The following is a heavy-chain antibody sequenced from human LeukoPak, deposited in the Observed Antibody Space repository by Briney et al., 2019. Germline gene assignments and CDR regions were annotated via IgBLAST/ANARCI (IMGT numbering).Heavy chain of an antibody. CDR1: GFTVSSNY. Sequence: GSLRLSCAASGFTVSSNYMSWIRQPPGKGLEWIGEIDHSGSTNYNPSLKSRVTISVDTSKNQFSLKLSSVTAADTAVYYCARGSEKKEYCSSTSCYLFDYWGQGTLVTVSS. CDR2: IDHSGST. D-gene: IGHD2-2*01. J-gene: IGHJ4*02. V-gene: IGHV4-34*01. CDR3: ARGSEKKEYCSSTSCYLFDY.